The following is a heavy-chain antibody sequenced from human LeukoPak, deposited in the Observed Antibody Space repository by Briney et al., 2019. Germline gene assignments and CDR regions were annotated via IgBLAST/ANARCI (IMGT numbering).Heavy chain of an antibody. V-gene: IGHV4-61*02. Sequence: KPSETLSLTCTVSGGSISSGGYFWSWIRQPAGKGPEWIGRINTSGSTNYNPFLKSRVTISVDTSKNQFSLKLSSVTAADTAVYYCARDHYDSRGYYSGYMDVWGKGTTVTISS. CDR1: GGSISSGGYF. J-gene: IGHJ6*03. CDR3: ARDHYDSRGYYSGYMDV. CDR2: INTSGST. D-gene: IGHD3-22*01.